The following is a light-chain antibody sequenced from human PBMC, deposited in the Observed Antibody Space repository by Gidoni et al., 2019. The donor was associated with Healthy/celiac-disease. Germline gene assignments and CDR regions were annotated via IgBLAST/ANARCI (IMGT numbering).Light chain of an antibody. V-gene: IGKV3-11*01. Sequence: EIVLTQSPATLSLSPGERATLSCRASQSVSSYLAWYQQKPGQAPRLLIYDASNRATGIPARFSGSGSGTGFTLTISSLEPEDFAVYYCQQRSNWPRTFGQGTKVEIK. CDR2: DAS. J-gene: IGKJ1*01. CDR1: QSVSSY. CDR3: QQRSNWPRT.